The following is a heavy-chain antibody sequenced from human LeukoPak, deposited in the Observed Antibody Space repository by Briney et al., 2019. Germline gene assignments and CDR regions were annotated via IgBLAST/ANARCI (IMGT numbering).Heavy chain of an antibody. D-gene: IGHD2/OR15-2a*01. V-gene: IGHV3-7*05. CDR2: IKPDGSEE. Sequence: GGSLRLSCAASGFTFSTYWMTWARQAPGKGLEWVATIKPDGSEEYYVDSVKGRFTISRDNAKNSLYLQMNSLRAEDTAVYYCAKDNSAVVARGGDYWGQGTLVTVSS. CDR1: GFTFSTYW. J-gene: IGHJ4*02. CDR3: AKDNSAVVARGGDY.